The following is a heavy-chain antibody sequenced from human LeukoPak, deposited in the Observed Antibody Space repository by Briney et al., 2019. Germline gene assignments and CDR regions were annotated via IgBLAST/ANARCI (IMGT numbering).Heavy chain of an antibody. CDR1: GGTFSSYT. V-gene: IGHV1-69*04. Sequence: SVKVSCKASGGTFSSYTISWVRQAPGQGLEWMGRIIPILGIANYAQKFQGRVTITADKSTSTAYMELSSLRSEDTAVYYCARDPAGAAGETLSDYWGQGTLVTVSS. CDR2: IIPILGIA. J-gene: IGHJ4*02. D-gene: IGHD1-26*01. CDR3: ARDPAGAAGETLSDY.